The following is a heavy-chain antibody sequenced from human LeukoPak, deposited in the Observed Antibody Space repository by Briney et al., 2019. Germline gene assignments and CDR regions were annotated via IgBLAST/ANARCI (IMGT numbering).Heavy chain of an antibody. CDR1: GFTFDDYA. Sequence: GGSLRLSCAASGFTFDDYAMHWVRQAPGKGLEWVSLISGDGGSTYYADSVKGRFTISRDNSKNSLYLQMNSLRIEDTALYYCAKNPYSSSWFRVYYYYGMDVWGQGTTVTVSS. V-gene: IGHV3-43*02. CDR2: ISGDGGST. CDR3: AKNPYSSSWFRVYYYYGMDV. J-gene: IGHJ6*02. D-gene: IGHD6-13*01.